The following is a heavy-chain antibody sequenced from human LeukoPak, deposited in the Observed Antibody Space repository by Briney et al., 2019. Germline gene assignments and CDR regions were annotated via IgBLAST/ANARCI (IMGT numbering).Heavy chain of an antibody. CDR2: IYYSGST. V-gene: IGHV4-31*03. Sequence: SETLSPTCTVSGGSISSGGYYWSWIRQHPGQGLEWIGYIYYSGSTYYNPSLKSRVTIPVDTSKNQFSLKLSSVTAADTAVYYCARASRSLQADYWGQGTLVTVSS. J-gene: IGHJ4*02. CDR3: ARASRSLQADY. CDR1: GGSISSGGYY. D-gene: IGHD4-11*01.